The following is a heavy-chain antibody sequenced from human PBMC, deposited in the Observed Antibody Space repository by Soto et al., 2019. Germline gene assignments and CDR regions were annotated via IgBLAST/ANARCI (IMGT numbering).Heavy chain of an antibody. D-gene: IGHD6-19*01. V-gene: IGHV3-30-3*01. CDR3: ARDETVAGENWFNH. CDR1: GFTFSSFG. CDR2: ISHDKTYK. Sequence: GGPLRLSCAGSGFTFSSFGSHGVRQAPGQGLEWVTVISHDKTYKSYADSVKGRFTISRDTSKNILYLQMNSLRVEDTAVYFCARDETVAGENWFNHWGKGTLVTVSS. J-gene: IGHJ5*02.